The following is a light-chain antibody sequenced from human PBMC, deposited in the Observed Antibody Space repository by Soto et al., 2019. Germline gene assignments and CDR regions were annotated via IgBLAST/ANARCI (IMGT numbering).Light chain of an antibody. CDR2: DAS. CDR1: QSISSL. Sequence: DIQMTQSPTTLSASVGDRVTITCRASQSISSLLAWYQQKPGKAPKVLIYDASSLESGVPSRFSGSGSGTEFTLTISSLQPDDFATYYCQQYNSYSWTFGQGTKVDIK. J-gene: IGKJ1*01. V-gene: IGKV1-5*01. CDR3: QQYNSYSWT.